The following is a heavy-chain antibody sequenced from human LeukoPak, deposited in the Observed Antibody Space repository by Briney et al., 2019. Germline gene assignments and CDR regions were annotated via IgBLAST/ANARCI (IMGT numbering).Heavy chain of an antibody. CDR2: IIHSGRT. V-gene: IGHV4-34*01. D-gene: IGHD6-13*01. CDR1: GGSFSGYY. J-gene: IGHJ4*02. Sequence: SETLSLTCAVNGGSFSGYYWTWIRQSPGKGLEWIGEIIHSGRTNYSPSLKSRLTLSVDPSMNHFSLKLASVTAADTAVYYCARGGQLVFSRFDYWGQGTLVTVSS. CDR3: ARGGQLVFSRFDY.